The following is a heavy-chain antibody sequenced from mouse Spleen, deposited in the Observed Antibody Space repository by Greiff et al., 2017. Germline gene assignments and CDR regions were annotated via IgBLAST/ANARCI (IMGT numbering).Heavy chain of an antibody. V-gene: IGHV7-3*01. CDR1: GFTFTDYY. J-gene: IGHJ3*01. CDR3: ARYNYYSNGFAY. D-gene: IGHD2-5*01. Sequence: EVQGVESGGGLVQPGGSLSLSCAASGFTFTDYYMSWVRQPPGKALEWLGFIRNKANGYTTEYSASVKGRFTISRDNSQSILYLQMNALRAEDSATYYCARYNYYSNGFAYWGQGTLVTVSA. CDR2: IRNKANGYTT.